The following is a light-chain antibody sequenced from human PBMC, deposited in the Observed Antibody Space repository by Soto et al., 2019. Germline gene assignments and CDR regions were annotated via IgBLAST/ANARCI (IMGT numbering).Light chain of an antibody. Sequence: EIVLTQSPGTLSLSPGKRATLSCRASQSVSSSYLAWYQQKPGQAPRLLIYGASGRATGIPDRFSGSGSGTDFTLTIGRLEPEDFAVYYCQQYGSSPPVTFGQGTRLEIK. CDR3: QQYGSSPPVT. CDR1: QSVSSSY. CDR2: GAS. J-gene: IGKJ5*01. V-gene: IGKV3-20*01.